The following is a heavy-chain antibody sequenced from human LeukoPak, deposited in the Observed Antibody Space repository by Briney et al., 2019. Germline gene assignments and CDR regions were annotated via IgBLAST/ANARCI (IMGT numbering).Heavy chain of an antibody. CDR1: GFTLSTYG. CDR2: LASDGKTT. Sequence: GTSLRLSCAASGFTLSTYGTHWVRQAPGKGLEWVAVLASDGKTTYYADSVKGRFTISRDNSKNTLYLQMNSLRAEDTAVYYCARGAAVADWGQGTLVTVSS. CDR3: ARGAAVAD. V-gene: IGHV3-30*03. D-gene: IGHD6-19*01. J-gene: IGHJ4*02.